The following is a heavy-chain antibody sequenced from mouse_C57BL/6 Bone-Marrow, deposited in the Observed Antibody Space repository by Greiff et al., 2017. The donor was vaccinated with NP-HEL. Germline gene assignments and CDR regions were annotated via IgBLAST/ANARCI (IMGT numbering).Heavy chain of an antibody. V-gene: IGHV1-78*01. CDR3: ARHYYYGSSYWYFDV. Sequence: VKLVESDAELVKPGASVKISCKVSGYTFTDHTIHWMKQRPEQGLEWIGYIYPRDGSTKYNEKFKGKATLTADKSSSTAYMQLNSLTSEDSAVYFCARHYYYGSSYWYFDVWGTGTTVTVSS. J-gene: IGHJ1*03. D-gene: IGHD1-1*01. CDR2: IYPRDGST. CDR1: GYTFTDHT.